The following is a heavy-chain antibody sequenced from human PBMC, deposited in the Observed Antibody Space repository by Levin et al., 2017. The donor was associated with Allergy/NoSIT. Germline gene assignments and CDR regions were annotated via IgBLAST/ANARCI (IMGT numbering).Heavy chain of an antibody. CDR1: GYTFTSYG. J-gene: IGHJ3*02. D-gene: IGHD6-13*01. Sequence: GGSLRLSCKASGYTFTSYGISWVRQAPGQGLEWMGWISAYNGNTNYAQKLQGRVTMTTDTSTSTAYMELRSLRSDDTAVYYCARDRKRGWFIAAAVGDAFDIWGQGTMVTVSS. CDR2: ISAYNGNT. V-gene: IGHV1-18*01. CDR3: ARDRKRGWFIAAAVGDAFDI.